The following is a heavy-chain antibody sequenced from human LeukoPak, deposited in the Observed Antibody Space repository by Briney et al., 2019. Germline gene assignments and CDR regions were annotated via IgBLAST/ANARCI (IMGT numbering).Heavy chain of an antibody. CDR1: GYTFTGYY. J-gene: IGHJ4*02. Sequence: GASVKVSCKASGYTFTGYYMHWVRQAPGQGLEWMGWINPNSGGTNYAQKFQGRVTMTRDTSISTAYMELSSLRSEDTAVYYCARDRGLNYDSSGYPEFDYWGQGTLVTVSS. D-gene: IGHD3-22*01. CDR2: INPNSGGT. CDR3: ARDRGLNYDSSGYPEFDY. V-gene: IGHV1-2*02.